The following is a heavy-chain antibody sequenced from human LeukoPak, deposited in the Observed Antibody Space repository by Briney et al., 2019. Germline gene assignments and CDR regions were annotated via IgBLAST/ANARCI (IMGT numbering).Heavy chain of an antibody. D-gene: IGHD6-19*01. J-gene: IGHJ4*02. V-gene: IGHV3-64*01. CDR3: ARDLGDSSGSYYFDY. CDR2: ISSNGGST. Sequence: PGGSLRLSCAASGFTFSSYAMHWVRQAPGKGLEYVSAISSNGGSTDYANSVKGRFTISRDNSKNTLYLQMGSLRAEDMAVYYCARDLGDSSGSYYFDYWGQGTLVTVSS. CDR1: GFTFSSYA.